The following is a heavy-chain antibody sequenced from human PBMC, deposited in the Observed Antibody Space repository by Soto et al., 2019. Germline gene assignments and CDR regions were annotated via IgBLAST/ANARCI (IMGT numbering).Heavy chain of an antibody. CDR3: ARDLVPGYTGFSDY. J-gene: IGHJ4*02. D-gene: IGHD5-12*01. CDR2: ISAYNGNT. Sequence: ASVKVCCKASGYTFSNYCINWVRQAPGQGLEWMGWISAYNGNTNFAQKLQGRVSLTTDTSSTTAYMELRSLTSDDTAVYYCARDLVPGYTGFSDYWGQGTLVTVSS. CDR1: GYTFSNYC. V-gene: IGHV1-18*01.